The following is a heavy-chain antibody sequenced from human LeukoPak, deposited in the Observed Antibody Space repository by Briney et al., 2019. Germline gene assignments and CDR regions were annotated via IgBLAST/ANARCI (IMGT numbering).Heavy chain of an antibody. V-gene: IGHV5-51*01. J-gene: IGHJ4*02. CDR2: FYPGDSDT. D-gene: IGHD3-10*01. Sequence: MPGGSLKISCKGSGYSFTSYWIGWVRQIPGKGLELMGIFYPGDSDTRYSPSFQGQVTISADKSISTAYLQWSSLKASDTAMYYCARARHRITMVRGIGDYFDYWGQGTLVTVSS. CDR3: ARARHRITMVRGIGDYFDY. CDR1: GYSFTSYW.